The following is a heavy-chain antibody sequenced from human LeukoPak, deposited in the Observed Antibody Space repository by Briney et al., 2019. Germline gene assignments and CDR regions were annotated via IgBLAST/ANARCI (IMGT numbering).Heavy chain of an antibody. Sequence: GGSLRLSCAASGFTFSSYWMSWVRQAPGKGLEWVANIKQDGSEKYYVDSVKGRFTISRDNAKNSLYLQMNSLRAEDTAVYYCARRCYYDSSGYRDAFDIWGQGTMVTVSS. CDR3: ARRCYYDSSGYRDAFDI. D-gene: IGHD3-22*01. CDR2: IKQDGSEK. V-gene: IGHV3-7*01. CDR1: GFTFSSYW. J-gene: IGHJ3*02.